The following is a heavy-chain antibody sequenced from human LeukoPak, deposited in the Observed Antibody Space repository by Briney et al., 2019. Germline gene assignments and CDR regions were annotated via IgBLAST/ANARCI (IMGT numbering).Heavy chain of an antibody. CDR2: ISVDGNNK. Sequence: PGGSLRLSCVASGFTFNTYGIHWVRQAPGKGLEWVAGISVDGNNKDYSDSVKGRFTISRDNPKNTLYLQMNSLRAEDTAVYYCAKAAYCTSTSCHFSGYAQRPLDSWGQGTLVTVSS. CDR3: AKAAYCTSTSCHFSGYAQRPLDS. V-gene: IGHV3-30*18. CDR1: GFTFNTYG. D-gene: IGHD2-2*01. J-gene: IGHJ4*02.